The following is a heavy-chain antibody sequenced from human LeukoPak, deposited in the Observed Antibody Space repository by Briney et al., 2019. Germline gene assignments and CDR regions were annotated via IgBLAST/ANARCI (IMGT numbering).Heavy chain of an antibody. CDR3: ARDPKPVLCGGDCSYSPYHFDY. J-gene: IGHJ4*02. CDR1: GGSISSSSYY. D-gene: IGHD2-21*02. V-gene: IGHV4-39*07. Sequence: SETLSLTCTVSGGSISSSSYYWGWIRQPPGKGLEWIGSIYYSGSTYYNPSLKSRVTISVDTSKNQFSLKLSSVTAADTAVYYCARDPKPVLCGGDCSYSPYHFDYWGQGTLVTVSS. CDR2: IYYSGST.